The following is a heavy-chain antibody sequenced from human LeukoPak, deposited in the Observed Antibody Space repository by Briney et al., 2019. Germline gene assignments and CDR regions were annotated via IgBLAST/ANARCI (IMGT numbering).Heavy chain of an antibody. J-gene: IGHJ4*02. CDR3: ARGWGNSDY. V-gene: IGHV3-23*01. CDR1: GFTFSSYA. D-gene: IGHD2-8*02. CDR2: ISGSGGST. Sequence: PGGSLRLSCAASGFTFSSYAMNWVRQAPGKGLEWVSLISGSGGSTYYADSVKGRFTISRDNSKNTLFLQMNSLRAEDTAVYYCARGWGNSDYWGQGTLVTVSS.